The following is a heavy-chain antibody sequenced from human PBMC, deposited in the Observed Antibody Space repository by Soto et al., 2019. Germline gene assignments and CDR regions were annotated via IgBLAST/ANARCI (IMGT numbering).Heavy chain of an antibody. J-gene: IGHJ4*02. CDR2: INTDNANT. V-gene: IGHV1-18*01. Sequence: QVQLVQSGAEEKKPGASVKVSCKASGCDFTNYDISWARQAPGQGLEWLGWINTDNANTKYAQNLQGRVTMTTDTSTTTVYMELRSLRSDDTAVYYCARGDWDYWGQGTLVTVSS. CDR1: GCDFTNYD. CDR3: ARGDWDY. D-gene: IGHD1-26*01.